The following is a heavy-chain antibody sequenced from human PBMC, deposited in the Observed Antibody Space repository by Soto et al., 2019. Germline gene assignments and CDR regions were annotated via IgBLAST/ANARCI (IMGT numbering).Heavy chain of an antibody. V-gene: IGHV4-31*03. CDR1: GGTICSGGYY. D-gene: IGHD6-13*01. CDR2: IYYNGSI. Sequence: QVQLQESGPGLVKPSQTLSLTCTVSGGTICSGGYYCNWIRQHPGEGLEWIGYIYYNGSIYYNPSLKSRVTISVDMSANQFYRRLSSVTAAETAGYYCARRVTRQLDRYYYGIDVWGQGTTVTVSS. CDR3: ARRVTRQLDRYYYGIDV. J-gene: IGHJ6*02.